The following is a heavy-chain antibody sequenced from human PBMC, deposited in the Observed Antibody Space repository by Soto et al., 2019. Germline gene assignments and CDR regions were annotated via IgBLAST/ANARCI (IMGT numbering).Heavy chain of an antibody. CDR2: INHSGST. V-gene: IGHV4-34*01. CDR1: GGSFSGYS. CDR3: ARGRIVVVTAIRAIYYYYGMDV. D-gene: IGHD2-21*02. J-gene: IGHJ6*02. Sequence: QVQLQQWGAGLLKPSETLSLTCAVYGGSFSGYSWSWIRQPPGKGLEWIGEINHSGSTNYNPSLKSRVTISVDTSKNQCSLKLSSVTAADTAVYYCARGRIVVVTAIRAIYYYYGMDVWGQGTTVTVSS.